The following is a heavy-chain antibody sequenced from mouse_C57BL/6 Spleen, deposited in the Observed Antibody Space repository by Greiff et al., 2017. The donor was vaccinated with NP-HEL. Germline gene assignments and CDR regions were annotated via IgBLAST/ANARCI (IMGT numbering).Heavy chain of an antibody. CDR3: ARGDLFAY. V-gene: IGHV1-81*01. CDR2: IYPRSGNT. J-gene: IGHJ3*01. Sequence: VHLVESGAELARPGASVKLSCKASGYTFTSYGISWVKQRTGQGLEWIGEIYPRSGNTYYNEKFKGKATLTADKSSSTAYMELSSLTSEDSAVYYCARGDLFAYWGQGTLVTVSA. CDR1: GYTFTSYG.